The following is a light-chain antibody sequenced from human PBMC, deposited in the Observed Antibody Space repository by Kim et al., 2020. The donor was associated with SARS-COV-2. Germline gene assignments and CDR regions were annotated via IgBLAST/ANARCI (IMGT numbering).Light chain of an antibody. CDR2: AAS. J-gene: IGKJ2*01. V-gene: IGKV1-39*01. CDR1: QSISSY. Sequence: DIQMTQSPSSLSASVGDRVTITCRASQSISSYLNWYQQKPGKAPKLLIYAASSLQSGVTSRFSGSGSGTDFTLSISSLQPEDFAPYYCQQSYSTPPYTFGQGTKLEI. CDR3: QQSYSTPPYT.